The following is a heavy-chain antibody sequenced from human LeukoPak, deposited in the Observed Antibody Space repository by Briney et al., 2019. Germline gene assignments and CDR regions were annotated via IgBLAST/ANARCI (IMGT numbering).Heavy chain of an antibody. Sequence: GGSLRLSCAASGFTFSSYAMNWVRQAPGKGLVWVSRINSDGSSTSYADSVKGRFTISRDNAKNTLYLQMNSLRAEDTAVYYCARDLYYYYMDVWGKGTTVTVSS. J-gene: IGHJ6*03. CDR3: ARDLYYYYMDV. V-gene: IGHV3-74*01. CDR1: GFTFSSYA. CDR2: INSDGSST.